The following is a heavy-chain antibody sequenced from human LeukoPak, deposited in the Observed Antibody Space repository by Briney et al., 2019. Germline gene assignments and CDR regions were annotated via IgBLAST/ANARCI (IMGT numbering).Heavy chain of an antibody. CDR1: GGTFSSYA. CDR3: AMGLIAAAYFDY. Sequence: GASVKVSCKASGGTFSSYAISWVRQAPGQGLEWMGGIIPIFGTANYAQKFQGRVTITADESTSTAYMELSSLRSEDTAVYYCAMGLIAAAYFDYWGQGTLVTVSS. V-gene: IGHV1-69*13. J-gene: IGHJ4*02. CDR2: IIPIFGTA. D-gene: IGHD6-13*01.